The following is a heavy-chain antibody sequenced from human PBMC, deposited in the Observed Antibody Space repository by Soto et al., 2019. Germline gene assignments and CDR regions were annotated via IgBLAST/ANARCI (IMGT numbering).Heavy chain of an antibody. CDR1: GFTFSSHS. CDR3: ARHLSMGVFDD. V-gene: IGHV3-23*01. Sequence: EVQLLESGGGLVQSGGSLRLSCAASGFTFSSHSMSWVRQAPGKGLEWVSSLTGSGGGTDYADSVKGRFTSSRDKSKNMLYLQMDRLRADDTAVSHCARHLSMGVFDDLGQGTLVTVSS. D-gene: IGHD2-8*01. CDR2: LTGSGGGT. J-gene: IGHJ4*02.